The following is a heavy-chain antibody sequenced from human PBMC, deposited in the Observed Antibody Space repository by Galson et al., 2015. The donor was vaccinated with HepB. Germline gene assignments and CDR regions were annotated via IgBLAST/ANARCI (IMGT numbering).Heavy chain of an antibody. CDR2: VIPIFGAP. Sequence: SVKVSCKASGGTFGSYAITWVRQAPGQGLEWMGGVIPIFGAPDYAQKFQGRVTITADASTSTAYMELSSLRPEDTAMYYCGRARVDNLWGSYPVGWYCDYWAQGTLVTVS. CDR1: GGTFGSYA. D-gene: IGHD3-16*02. J-gene: IGHJ4*02. V-gene: IGHV1-69*13. CDR3: GRARVDNLWGSYPVGWYCDY.